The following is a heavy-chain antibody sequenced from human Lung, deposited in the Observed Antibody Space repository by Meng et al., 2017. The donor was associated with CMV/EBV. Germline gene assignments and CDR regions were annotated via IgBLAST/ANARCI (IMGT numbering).Heavy chain of an antibody. CDR2: FVNYVDT. J-gene: IGHJ4*02. Sequence: QVTLLQSGPEVNKPGASVGVSCKASGYTFGSYGICWVRQAPGQGLEWMGWFVNYVDTYPAPKFQGRVTMTTDTHTNTAFMELRSLTSDDTAVYYCAGGTPGRSYCDYWGQGTLVTVSS. D-gene: IGHD2-15*01. V-gene: IGHV1-18*01. CDR3: AGGTPGRSYCDY. CDR1: GYTFGSYG.